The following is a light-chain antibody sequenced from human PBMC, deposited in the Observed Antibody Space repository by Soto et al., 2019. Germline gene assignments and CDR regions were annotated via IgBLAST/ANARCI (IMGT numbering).Light chain of an antibody. V-gene: IGLV2-14*01. CDR2: EVN. CDR1: SSDVGRYNY. J-gene: IGLJ1*01. Sequence: QSALTQPASVSGSPGQSIIISCTGTSSDVGRYNYVSWYQQHPGKAPKLIIYEVNNRPSEISNRFSGSKSANTASLTISGLQAEDEADYYCTSFTSSATYVFGTGTKLPS. CDR3: TSFTSSATYV.